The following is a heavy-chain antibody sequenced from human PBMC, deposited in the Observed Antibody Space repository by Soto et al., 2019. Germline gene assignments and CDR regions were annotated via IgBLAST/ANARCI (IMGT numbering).Heavy chain of an antibody. Sequence: PGGSLRLSCAASGFTFSSYGMHWVRQAPGKGLEWVAVISYDGSNKYYADSVKGRFTISRDNSKNTLYLQMNSLRAEDTAVYYCAKDGGEYYDFWSGYYSYHYGMYVWGQGNTVTVYS. CDR3: AKDGGEYYDFWSGYYSYHYGMYV. CDR1: GFTFSSYG. D-gene: IGHD3-3*01. CDR2: ISYDGSNK. V-gene: IGHV3-30*18. J-gene: IGHJ6*02.